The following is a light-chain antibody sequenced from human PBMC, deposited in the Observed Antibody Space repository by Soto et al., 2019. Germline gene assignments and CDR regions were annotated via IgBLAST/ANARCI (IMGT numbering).Light chain of an antibody. Sequence: EIVLTQSPGTLSLSTGERATLSCRASQSVSCSYLAWYQQKPGQAPRLLIYGASSRATGIPDRFSGSGSGTDFTLTISRLEPEAFAVYYCQQYGSSPWTFVQGTKVEIK. CDR3: QQYGSSPWT. J-gene: IGKJ1*01. V-gene: IGKV3-20*01. CDR1: QSVSCSY. CDR2: GAS.